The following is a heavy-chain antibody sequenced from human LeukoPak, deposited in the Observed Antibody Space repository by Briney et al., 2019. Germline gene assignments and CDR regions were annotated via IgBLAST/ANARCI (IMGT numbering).Heavy chain of an antibody. CDR2: FYYSGST. CDR3: ARLSSGWYDTDY. D-gene: IGHD6-19*01. Sequence: SETLSLTCTVSGGSISNNSYYWGWIRQLPGRGLEWIGSFYYSGSTYYNPSLKSRVTISVDPSKNQFSLKVTSVTAADTAVYYCARLSSGWYDTDYWGQGTLVTVSS. J-gene: IGHJ4*02. V-gene: IGHV4-39*01. CDR1: GGSISNNSYY.